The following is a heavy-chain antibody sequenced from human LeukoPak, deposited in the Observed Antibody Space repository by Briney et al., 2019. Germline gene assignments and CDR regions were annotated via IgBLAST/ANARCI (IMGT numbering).Heavy chain of an antibody. CDR1: GFSFSSYA. CDR3: AKEWGTSTSCLDY. Sequence: GGSLRLSCAASGFSFSSYAMSWVRQAPGKGLEWVSVISGSSTNTQYAGSVKGRFTISRDNSKNTLYLQMHSLRAEDTAVYYCAKEWGTSTSCLDYWGQGTLVTVSS. J-gene: IGHJ4*02. V-gene: IGHV3-23*01. D-gene: IGHD2-2*01. CDR2: ISGSSTNT.